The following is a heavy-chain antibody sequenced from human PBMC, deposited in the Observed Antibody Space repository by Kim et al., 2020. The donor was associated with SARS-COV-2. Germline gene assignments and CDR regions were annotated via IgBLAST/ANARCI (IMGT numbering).Heavy chain of an antibody. Sequence: GGSLRLSCAASGFTFRSYAMSWVRQAPGKGLEWVSAISGSGGSTYYADSVKGRFTISRDNSKNTLYLQMNSLRAEDTAVYYCAKTHSGGTGGMDVWGQGTTVTVSS. CDR1: GFTFRSYA. J-gene: IGHJ6*02. V-gene: IGHV3-23*01. D-gene: IGHD6-19*01. CDR3: AKTHSGGTGGMDV. CDR2: ISGSGGST.